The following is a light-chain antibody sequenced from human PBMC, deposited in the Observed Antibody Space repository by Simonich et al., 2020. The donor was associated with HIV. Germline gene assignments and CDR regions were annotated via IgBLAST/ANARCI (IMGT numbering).Light chain of an antibody. J-gene: IGKJ3*01. Sequence: DIVMTQSPDSLAVSLCERATINCKSSQSVLYNSNNKNYLAWYQQKPGQPPKLLIYWASTREAGVPDRFSGSGSGTDFTLTISSLQPEDVATYYCQKYNSAPFTFGPGTKVDIK. CDR2: WAS. V-gene: IGKV4-1*01. CDR1: QSVLYNSNNKNY. CDR3: QKYNSAPFT.